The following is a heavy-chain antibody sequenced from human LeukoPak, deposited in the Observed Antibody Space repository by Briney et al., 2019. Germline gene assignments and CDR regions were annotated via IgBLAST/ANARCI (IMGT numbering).Heavy chain of an antibody. V-gene: IGHV4-4*02. CDR2: IYHSGST. CDR3: ARVCPYSSSWYGCLDY. J-gene: IGHJ4*02. Sequence: SETLSLTCAVSGGSISSSNWWSWVRQPPEKGLEWIGEIYHSGSTNYNPSLKSRVTISVDKSKNQFSLKLSSVTAADTAVYYCARVCPYSSSWYGCLDYWGQGTLVTVSS. D-gene: IGHD6-13*01. CDR1: GGSISSSNW.